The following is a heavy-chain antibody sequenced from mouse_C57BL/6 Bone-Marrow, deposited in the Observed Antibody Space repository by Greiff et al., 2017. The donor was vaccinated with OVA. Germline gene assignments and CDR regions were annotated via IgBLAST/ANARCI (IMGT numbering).Heavy chain of an antibody. CDR2: INPNNGGT. D-gene: IGHD1-1*01. CDR1: GYTFTDYY. Sequence: EVQLQQSGPELVKPGASVKISCKASGYTFTDYYMNWVKQSHGKSLEWIGDINPNNGGTSYNQKFKGKATLTVDKSSSTAYMELRSLTSEDSAVYYCAKGFITPDYWGQGTTLTVSS. CDR3: AKGFITPDY. J-gene: IGHJ2*01. V-gene: IGHV1-26*01.